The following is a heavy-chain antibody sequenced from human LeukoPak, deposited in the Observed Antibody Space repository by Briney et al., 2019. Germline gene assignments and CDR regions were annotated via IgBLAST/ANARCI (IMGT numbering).Heavy chain of an antibody. Sequence: GASVKVSCKASGGTFSSYAISWVRQAPGQGLEWMGWISAYNGNTNYAQKLQGRVTMTTDTSTSTAYMELRSLRSDDTAVYYCARDRVLLWFGELGNWFDPWGQGTLVTVSS. D-gene: IGHD3-10*01. CDR1: GGTFSSYA. CDR2: ISAYNGNT. CDR3: ARDRVLLWFGELGNWFDP. J-gene: IGHJ5*02. V-gene: IGHV1-18*01.